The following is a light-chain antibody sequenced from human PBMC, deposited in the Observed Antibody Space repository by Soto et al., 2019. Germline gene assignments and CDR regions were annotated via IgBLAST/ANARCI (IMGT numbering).Light chain of an antibody. CDR2: AAS. V-gene: IGKV1-39*01. CDR3: QHTYNIPLT. CDR1: QSISTF. Sequence: DIQMTQSPSSPSASVGDRVTITCRASQSISTFLNWYQQKPGKAPKLLIYAASSLQSGVPSRFSGSGSGTDFTLTITSLQSEDFATYYCQHTYNIPLTFGQGTKVEIK. J-gene: IGKJ1*01.